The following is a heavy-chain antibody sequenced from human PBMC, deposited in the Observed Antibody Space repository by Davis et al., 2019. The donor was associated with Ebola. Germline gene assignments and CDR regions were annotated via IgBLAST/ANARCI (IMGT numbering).Heavy chain of an antibody. D-gene: IGHD2-15*01. CDR2: IYYSATT. CDR3: ARHSLLRAVDY. V-gene: IGHV4-39*01. J-gene: IGHJ4*02. CDR1: GGSIRHTNYY. Sequence: PSETLSLTCTVSGGSIRHTNYYWGWIRQPPGKGLEWIGSIYYSATTYSNPSLKSRVTISADTSKNHVSLRLRSVTAADTAVYYCARHSLLRAVDYWGQGTLVTVSS.